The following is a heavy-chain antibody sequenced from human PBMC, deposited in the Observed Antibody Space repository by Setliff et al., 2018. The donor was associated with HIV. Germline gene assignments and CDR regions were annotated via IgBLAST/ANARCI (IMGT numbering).Heavy chain of an antibody. CDR2: VYNSGTT. CDR1: GASSSSHY. V-gene: IGHV4-59*11. Sequence: PSETLSLTCTVSGASSSSHYWSWIRQPPGKAPEWIDYVYNSGTTKYNPSLKSRVTISVDTSKNQFSLRLNSVTAADTAVYYCARVARVHPFDPWGQGTLVTVSS. CDR3: ARVARVHPFDP. J-gene: IGHJ5*02.